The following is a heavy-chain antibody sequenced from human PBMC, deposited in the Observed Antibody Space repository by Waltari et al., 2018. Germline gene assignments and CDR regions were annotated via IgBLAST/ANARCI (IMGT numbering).Heavy chain of an antibody. D-gene: IGHD6-13*01. CDR1: GGSFSGYY. V-gene: IGHV4-34*01. CDR2: INHSGST. J-gene: IGHJ4*02. CDR3: ARDGSSSWGGFDY. Sequence: QVQLQQWGAGLLKPSETLSLTCAVYGGSFSGYYWSWIRQPPGKGLEWIGEINHSGSTNYNPSLKSRVTISVDTSKNQFSLKLSSVTAADTAVYYCARDGSSSWGGFDYWGQGTLVTVSS.